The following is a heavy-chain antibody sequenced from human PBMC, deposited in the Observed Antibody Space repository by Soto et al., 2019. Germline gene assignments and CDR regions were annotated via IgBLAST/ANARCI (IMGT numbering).Heavy chain of an antibody. CDR2: ISYDGSNK. J-gene: IGHJ3*02. Sequence: PGGSLSLSCAGSGFTFSSYGMHWVRQAPGKGLEWVAVISYDGSNKYYADSVKGRFTISRDNSKNTLYLQMNSLRAEDTAVYYCAKDYPLFDIWGQGTMVTVSS. CDR1: GFTFSSYG. CDR3: AKDYPLFDI. V-gene: IGHV3-30*18.